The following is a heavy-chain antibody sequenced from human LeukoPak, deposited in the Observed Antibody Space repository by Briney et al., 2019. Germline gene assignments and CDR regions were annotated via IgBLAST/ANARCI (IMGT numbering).Heavy chain of an antibody. CDR3: ARRAYCGGDCFRDFDY. J-gene: IGHJ4*02. D-gene: IGHD2-21*02. CDR2: IDPSDSYT. V-gene: IGHV5-10-1*01. Sequence: GESLKISCKASRYSFTSCWISWVRQMPGKGLEWMGRIDPSDSYTNYSPSFQGHVTISADNSISTAYLQWNSLQASDTATYYCARRAYCGGDCFRDFDYWGQGTLVTVSS. CDR1: RYSFTSCW.